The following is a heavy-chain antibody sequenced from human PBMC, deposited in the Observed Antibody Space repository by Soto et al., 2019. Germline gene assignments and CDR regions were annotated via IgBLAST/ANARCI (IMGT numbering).Heavy chain of an antibody. D-gene: IGHD5-18*01. CDR3: ARENTWIQLWLFDY. CDR2: IWYDGSNK. Sequence: QVQLVESGGGVVQPGRSLRLSCAASGFTFSSYGMHWVRQAPGKGLEWVAVIWYDGSNKYYADSVKGRFTISRDNSKNTLYLQMTSLRAEDTAVYSCARENTWIQLWLFDYWGQGTLVTVSS. J-gene: IGHJ4*02. CDR1: GFTFSSYG. V-gene: IGHV3-33*01.